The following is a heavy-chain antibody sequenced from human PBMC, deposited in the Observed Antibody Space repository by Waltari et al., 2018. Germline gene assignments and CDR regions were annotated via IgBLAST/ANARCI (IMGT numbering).Heavy chain of an antibody. CDR1: GGPFSSYA. Sequence: QVQLVQSGAEVKKPGSSVKVSCKASGGPFSSYAISWVRQAPGQGLEWMGGIIPIFGTANYAQKFQGRVTITADESTSTAYMELSSLRSEDTAVYYCAVDYYDSSGYYRESGDYWGQGTLVTVSS. CDR3: AVDYYDSSGYYRESGDY. D-gene: IGHD3-22*01. V-gene: IGHV1-69*01. J-gene: IGHJ4*02. CDR2: IIPIFGTA.